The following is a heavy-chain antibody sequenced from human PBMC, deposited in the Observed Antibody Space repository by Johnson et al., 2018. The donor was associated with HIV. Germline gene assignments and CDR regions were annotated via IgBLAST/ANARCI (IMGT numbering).Heavy chain of an antibody. Sequence: VQLVESGGGLIQPGGSLKLSCAASGFSFSATAMHWVRQTSGKGQEWVGRIRSKAFSYSTAYTASLQGRLNSSRFDSKNTAYLQMNSLKTEDTGVYYCTGTTLFKVRTTSGAFDIWGRGTVVTVSS. V-gene: IGHV3-73*01. CDR3: TGTTLFKVRTTSGAFDI. CDR1: GFSFSATA. J-gene: IGHJ3*02. D-gene: IGHD2/OR15-2a*01. CDR2: IRSKAFSYST.